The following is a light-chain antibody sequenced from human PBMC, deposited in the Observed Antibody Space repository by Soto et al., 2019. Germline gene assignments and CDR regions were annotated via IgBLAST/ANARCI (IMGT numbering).Light chain of an antibody. CDR1: SSNIGSNT. Sequence: QSVLTQPPSASGTPGQRVTISCSGSSSNIGSNTVNWYQQLPGTAPKLLIYSNNQRPSGVPDRFSGSKSGTSASLAISGLQAEDEADYYCQSYDSSLFGLLFGGGTKVTVL. J-gene: IGLJ2*01. CDR3: QSYDSSLFGLL. V-gene: IGLV1-44*01. CDR2: SNN.